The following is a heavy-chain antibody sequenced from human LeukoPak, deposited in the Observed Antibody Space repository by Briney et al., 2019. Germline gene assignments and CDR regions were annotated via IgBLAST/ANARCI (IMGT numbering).Heavy chain of an antibody. CDR2: ISAYNGNT. CDR3: ARLNYDSSGYYQGDFDY. CDR1: GYTFTSYG. J-gene: IGHJ4*02. V-gene: IGHV1-18*01. D-gene: IGHD3-22*01. Sequence: GASVKVSCKASGYTFTSYGISWVRQAPGQGLEWMGWISAYNGNTNYAQKLQGRVTMTTDTSTSTAYMELRSLRSDDTAVYCCARLNYDSSGYYQGDFDYWGQRTLVTVSS.